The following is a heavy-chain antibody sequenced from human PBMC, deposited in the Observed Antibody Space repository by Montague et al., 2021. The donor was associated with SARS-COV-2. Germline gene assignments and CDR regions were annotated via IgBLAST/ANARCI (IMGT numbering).Heavy chain of an antibody. V-gene: IGHV4-34*01. J-gene: IGHJ4*02. CDR3: ARAIQSQPLVVVIAIPRPFYYFDH. CDR2: VNQSGST. CDR1: GGSFSNYY. D-gene: IGHD2-21*01. Sequence: SETLSLTCAISGGSFSNYYWSWIRQPPGKGLEWIGEVNQSGSTNYNPSFKSRVIMSVDTSKNQFSLKLSSVTAADTAVYYCARAIQSQPLVVVIAIPRPFYYFDHWGQGTLVTVSS.